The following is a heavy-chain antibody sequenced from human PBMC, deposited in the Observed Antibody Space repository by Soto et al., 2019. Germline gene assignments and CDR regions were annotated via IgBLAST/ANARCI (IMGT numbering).Heavy chain of an antibody. CDR2: INPSGGRT. Sequence: ASVKVSFKSSGYTFINYYVHWVRQAPGQGLEWMGMINPSGGRTTYPQKFQGRVTMTRDTSTSTAYVELSSLRSDDTAVFYCAREKASTSLLTHYYYAMDVWGQGTMVTVSS. CDR1: GYTFINYY. CDR3: AREKASTSLLTHYYYAMDV. J-gene: IGHJ6*02. V-gene: IGHV1-46*01.